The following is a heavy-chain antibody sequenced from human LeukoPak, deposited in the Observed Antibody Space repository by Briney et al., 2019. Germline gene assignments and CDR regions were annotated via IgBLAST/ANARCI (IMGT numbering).Heavy chain of an antibody. V-gene: IGHV3-21*01. Sequence: GGSLRLSCAASGFTFNYYTMIWVRQAPGKGLEWVSSISGSSTYRYYADSVKGRFTISRDNAQNSLFLQLSSLRAEDTAVYYCARNLGYCSGGTCYSGGDYYFQFWGQGTLVTVSS. CDR3: ARNLGYCSGGTCYSGGDYYFQF. CDR2: ISGSSTYR. D-gene: IGHD2-15*01. J-gene: IGHJ4*02. CDR1: GFTFNYYT.